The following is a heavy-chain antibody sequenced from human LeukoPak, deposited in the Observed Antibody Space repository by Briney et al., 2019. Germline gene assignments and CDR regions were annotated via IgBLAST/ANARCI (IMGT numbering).Heavy chain of an antibody. D-gene: IGHD6-19*01. Sequence: SETLSLTCTVSGGSISSHYWSWIRQPPGKGLEWIGYIYYSGSTNYNPSLKSRVTISVDTSKNQFSLKLSSVTAADTAVYYCAREGGYSSGWYLHYFDYWGQGTLVTVSS. V-gene: IGHV4-59*11. J-gene: IGHJ4*02. CDR2: IYYSGST. CDR3: AREGGYSSGWYLHYFDY. CDR1: GGSISSHY.